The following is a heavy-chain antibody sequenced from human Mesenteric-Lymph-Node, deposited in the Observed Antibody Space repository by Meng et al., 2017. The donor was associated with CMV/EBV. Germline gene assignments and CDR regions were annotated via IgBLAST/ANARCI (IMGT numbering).Heavy chain of an antibody. CDR3: AKMTTAQWLMFD. V-gene: IGHV3-23*03. J-gene: IGHJ4*02. D-gene: IGHD6-19*01. Sequence: GESLKISCAASGFTFSNYPMSWVRQAPGKGLEWVSTIYTDGSKSFHADSVKGRFIISRDNFKNTLYLQMNSLRAEDTAIYYCAKMTTAQWLMFDWGQGSLVTVSS. CDR1: GFTFSNYP. CDR2: IYTDGSKS.